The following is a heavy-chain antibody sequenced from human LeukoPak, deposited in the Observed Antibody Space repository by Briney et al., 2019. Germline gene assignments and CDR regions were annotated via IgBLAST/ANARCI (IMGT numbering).Heavy chain of an antibody. Sequence: GGPLRLSCAASGFTFDDYGMSWVRQAPGKGLEWVSGINWNGGSTGYADSVKGRFAISRDNAKNSLYLQMNSLRAEDTALYYCARASYDFWSGYYEGYYFDYWGQGTLVTVSS. J-gene: IGHJ4*02. CDR3: ARASYDFWSGYYEGYYFDY. V-gene: IGHV3-20*04. CDR2: INWNGGST. D-gene: IGHD3-3*01. CDR1: GFTFDDYG.